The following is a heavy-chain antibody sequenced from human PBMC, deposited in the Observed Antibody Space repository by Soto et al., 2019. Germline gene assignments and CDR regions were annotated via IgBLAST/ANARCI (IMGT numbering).Heavy chain of an antibody. D-gene: IGHD3-10*01. CDR1: GFTSSSFG. V-gene: IGHV3-30*18. CDR3: AKQEGFGELLSALDY. J-gene: IGHJ4*02. Sequence: PGGSLRLSCAASGFTSSSFGMHWVRQAPGKGLEWVSVILCGGGSKYYADSVKGRFTISRDNSKNTLYLQMNSLRAEDTAVYYCAKQEGFGELLSALDYWGQGTLVTVSS. CDR2: ILCGGGSK.